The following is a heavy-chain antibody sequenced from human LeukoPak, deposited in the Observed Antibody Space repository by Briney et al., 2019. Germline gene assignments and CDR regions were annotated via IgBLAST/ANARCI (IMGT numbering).Heavy chain of an antibody. Sequence: PGGSLRLSCAASGFTFSNYAMHWVRQAPGKGLEWVTVISYDGNNKYYADSVKGRFTISRDNSKNTVYLQMNSLRAEDTAVYYCARGQQWLDDWGQGTLVTVSS. CDR2: ISYDGNNK. D-gene: IGHD6-19*01. J-gene: IGHJ4*02. CDR1: GFTFSNYA. V-gene: IGHV3-30-3*01. CDR3: ARGQQWLDD.